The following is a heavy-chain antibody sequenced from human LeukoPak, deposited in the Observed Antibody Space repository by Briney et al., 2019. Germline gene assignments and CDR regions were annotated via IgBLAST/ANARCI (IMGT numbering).Heavy chain of an antibody. CDR3: ARGKWLVLDFDY. J-gene: IGHJ4*02. Sequence: GGSLRLSCAASGFTFSSYAMSWVRQAPGKGLEWVSVIYSGGSTYYADSVKGRFTISRDNSKNTLYLQMNSLRAEDTAVYYCARGKWLVLDFDYWGQGTLVTVSS. V-gene: IGHV3-53*01. CDR1: GFTFSSYA. D-gene: IGHD6-19*01. CDR2: IYSGGST.